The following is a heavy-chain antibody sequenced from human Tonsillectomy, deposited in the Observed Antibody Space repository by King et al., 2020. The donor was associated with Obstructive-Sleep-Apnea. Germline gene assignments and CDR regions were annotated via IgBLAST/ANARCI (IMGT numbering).Heavy chain of an antibody. CDR3: ARGVLAAFDI. J-gene: IGHJ3*02. CDR1: GFTFTIYW. CDR2: IKQDGSEK. Sequence: QLVQSGGGLVQPGGSLRLSCAASGFTFTIYWLTWVRQAPGKGLEWVANIKQDGSEKYYVDSVKGRFTISRDNAKNSVDLQMHSLRGEDTAVYYCARGVLAAFDIGGQGTVVTVSS. V-gene: IGHV3-7*01. D-gene: IGHD5/OR15-5a*01.